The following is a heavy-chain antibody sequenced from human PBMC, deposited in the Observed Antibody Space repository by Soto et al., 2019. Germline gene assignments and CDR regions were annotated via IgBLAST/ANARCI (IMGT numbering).Heavy chain of an antibody. D-gene: IGHD2-8*01. V-gene: IGHV1-46*01. CDR2: INPSGGSS. J-gene: IGHJ4*02. CDR1: GYTFTSYY. CDR3: ARGYCTNGISYTFAY. Sequence: ASVKVSCKASGYTFTSYYMHWVRQATGQGLEWMGIINPSGGSSSYAQKFQGRLTMTRDASTRTVFMELSSLRSEDTAVYYCARGYCTNGISYTFAYWGQGTLVTVSS.